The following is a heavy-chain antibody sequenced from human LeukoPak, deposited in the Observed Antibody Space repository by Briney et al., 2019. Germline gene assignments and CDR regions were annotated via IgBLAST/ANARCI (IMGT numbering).Heavy chain of an antibody. CDR1: GFTFSSYS. CDR2: ISSSSYI. CDR3: ARVDTAHAFDI. D-gene: IGHD5-18*01. Sequence: QPGGSLRLSCAASGFTFSSYSMNWVRQAPGKGLEWVSSISSSSYIYYADSVKGRFTISRDNAKNSLYLQMNSLRAEDTAVYYCARVDTAHAFDIWGQGTMVTVSS. J-gene: IGHJ3*02. V-gene: IGHV3-21*01.